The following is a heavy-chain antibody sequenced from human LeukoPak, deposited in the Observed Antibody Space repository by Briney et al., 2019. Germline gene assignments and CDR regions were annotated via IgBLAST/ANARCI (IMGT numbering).Heavy chain of an antibody. V-gene: IGHV3-11*01. J-gene: IGHJ4*02. D-gene: IGHD4-11*01. Sequence: PGGSLRLSCAASGFTFSDYYMTWIRQAPGKGLEWVSYISSSGSNINYVDSVKGRFTISRDNAKNSLYLQMNSLRAEDTAVFYCARGQYSFDYWGQGTLVTVSS. CDR2: ISSSGSNI. CDR1: GFTFSDYY. CDR3: ARGQYSFDY.